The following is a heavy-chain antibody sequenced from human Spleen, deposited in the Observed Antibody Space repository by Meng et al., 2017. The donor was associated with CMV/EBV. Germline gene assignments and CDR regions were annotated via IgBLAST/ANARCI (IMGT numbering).Heavy chain of an antibody. CDR3: ARGPPPPSVVVPAAVTGLRAFDI. Sequence: ASVKVSCKASGYTFTSYGISWVRQAPGQGLEWMGWVSAYNGNTNYAQKLQGRVTMTRDTSTSTVYMYLNSLRSEDTAVYYCARGPPPPSVVVPAAVTGLRAFDIWGQGTVVTVSS. CDR1: GYTFTSYG. CDR2: VSAYNGNT. V-gene: IGHV1-18*01. D-gene: IGHD2-2*01. J-gene: IGHJ3*02.